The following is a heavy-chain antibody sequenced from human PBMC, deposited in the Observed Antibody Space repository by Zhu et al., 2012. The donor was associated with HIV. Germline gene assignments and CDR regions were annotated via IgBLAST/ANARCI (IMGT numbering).Heavy chain of an antibody. CDR2: IYYNGNT. Sequence: QVRLQESGAGLVKPSETLSLICSVTSLSINSHDWSWIRQSPGRGLEWIGNIYYNGNTKYSPSLKSRVMMTVDRSNNRVSLNLASVTGADTAMYYCARLIVGYSDSLGDSWYFDLVGPLAPVVTVSS. J-gene: IGHJ2*01. V-gene: IGHV4-59*11. D-gene: IGHD5-18*01. CDR1: SLSINSHD. CDR3: ARLIVGYSDSLGDSWYFDL.